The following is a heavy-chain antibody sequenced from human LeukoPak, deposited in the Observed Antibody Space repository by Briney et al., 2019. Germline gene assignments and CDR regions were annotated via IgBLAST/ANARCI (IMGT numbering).Heavy chain of an antibody. CDR3: ARGGDVCSSTSCRGEPNWFDP. Sequence: GGSLRLSCGASGFTFSSYEMIWVRQTPGKGLEWVSYISGSGNSVQYGDSVRGRFTVSGDNAKNSLYLQMNSLRAEDTAVYYCARGGDVCSSTSCRGEPNWFDPWGQGTLVTVSS. CDR2: ISGSGNSV. V-gene: IGHV3-48*03. D-gene: IGHD2-2*01. J-gene: IGHJ5*02. CDR1: GFTFSSYE.